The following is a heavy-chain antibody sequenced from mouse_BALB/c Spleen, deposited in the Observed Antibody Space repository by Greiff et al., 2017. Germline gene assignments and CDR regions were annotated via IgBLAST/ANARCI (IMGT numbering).Heavy chain of an antibody. D-gene: IGHD1-1*01. CDR1: GYTFTDYN. CDR3: ARTHYYGSRRNAMDY. Sequence: VQLQQSGPELVKPGASVKIPCKASGYTFTDYNMDWVKQSHGKSLEWIGDINPNNGGTIYNQKFKGKATLTVDKSSSTAYMERRSLTSEDTAVYYCARTHYYGSRRNAMDYWGQGTSVTVSS. J-gene: IGHJ4*01. CDR2: INPNNGGT. V-gene: IGHV1-18*01.